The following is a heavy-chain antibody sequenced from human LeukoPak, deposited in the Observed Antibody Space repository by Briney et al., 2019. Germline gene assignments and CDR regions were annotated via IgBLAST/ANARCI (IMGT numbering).Heavy chain of an antibody. J-gene: IGHJ4*02. V-gene: IGHV1-18*01. Sequence: ASVKVSCKASGYTFTSYGISWVRQAPGQGLEWMGWISPYNDNTNYAQNLQGRVTMTTDTSTSTAYMELRSLTSDDTAVYYCARNSYSSGWYGHWGQGTLVTVSS. CDR2: ISPYNDNT. CDR3: ARNSYSSGWYGH. CDR1: GYTFTSYG. D-gene: IGHD6-13*01.